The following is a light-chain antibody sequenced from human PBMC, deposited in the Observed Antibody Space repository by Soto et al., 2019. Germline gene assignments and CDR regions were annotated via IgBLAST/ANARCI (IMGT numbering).Light chain of an antibody. CDR3: HQRSTWPFT. CDR1: QSISSY. Sequence: EIVLTQSPATQSLSPGERATLSCRASQSISSYLAWYQQKPDQAPRLLIYDASNRATRIPARFSGSGSGTDFTLTISSLEPEDFAVYYCHQRSTWPFTFGAGTKVDIK. J-gene: IGKJ3*01. CDR2: DAS. V-gene: IGKV3-11*01.